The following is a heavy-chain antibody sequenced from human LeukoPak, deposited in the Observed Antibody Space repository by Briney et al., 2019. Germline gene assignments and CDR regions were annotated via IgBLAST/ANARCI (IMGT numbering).Heavy chain of an antibody. CDR3: ARDVYYYDSSGYYSEGRYYYYGMDV. Sequence: SETLSLTCTVSGGSISSYYWSWIRQPPGKGLEWIGYIYYSGSTNYNPSLKSRVTISVDTSKNQFSLKLSSVTAADTAVYYCARDVYYYDSSGYYSEGRYYYYGMDVWGQGTTVTVSS. V-gene: IGHV4-59*01. J-gene: IGHJ6*02. D-gene: IGHD3-22*01. CDR2: IYYSGST. CDR1: GGSISSYY.